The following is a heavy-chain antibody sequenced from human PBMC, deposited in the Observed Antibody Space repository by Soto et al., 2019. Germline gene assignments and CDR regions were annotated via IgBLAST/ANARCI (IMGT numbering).Heavy chain of an antibody. CDR1: GGSISSSSYY. CDR2: SYYRGST. V-gene: IGHV4-39*01. CDR3: AGPMTTVNAHWYCDL. J-gene: IGHJ2*01. D-gene: IGHD4-17*01. Sequence: QLQLQESGPGLVKPSETLSLTCTVSGGSISSSSYYWGWIRQPPGKGLEWIGSSYYRGSTYYNPTLTSRVTIYVHTSKNQVSLKLSSVTAGDTAVYYCAGPMTTVNAHWYCDLWGRGTLVTVSS.